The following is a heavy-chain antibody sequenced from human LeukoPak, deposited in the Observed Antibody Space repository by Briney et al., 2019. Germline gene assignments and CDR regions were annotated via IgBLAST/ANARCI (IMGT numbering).Heavy chain of an antibody. J-gene: IGHJ4*02. V-gene: IGHV3-23*01. CDR2: ISGSGGST. CDR1: GFTFSSYA. D-gene: IGHD1-26*01. CDR3: AKEPASGSCFDY. Sequence: PGGSLRLSCAASGFTFSSYATSWVRQAPGKGLEWVSAISGSGGSTYYADSVKGRFTISRDNTKNTLHLQMNSLRAEDTAVYYCAKEPASGSCFDYWGQGTLVTISS.